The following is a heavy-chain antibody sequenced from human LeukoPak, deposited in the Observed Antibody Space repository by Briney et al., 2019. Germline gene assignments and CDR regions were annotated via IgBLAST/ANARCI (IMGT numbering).Heavy chain of an antibody. Sequence: GASVKVSCKASGYTFTSYAMNWVRQAPGQGLEWMGWINTNTGNPTYAQGFTGRFVFSLDTSVSTAYLQISSLRAEDTAVYYCASLSDRMWPTVGYMDVWGKGTTVTISS. V-gene: IGHV7-4-1*02. J-gene: IGHJ6*03. CDR1: GYTFTSYA. D-gene: IGHD1-26*01. CDR3: ASLSDRMWPTVGYMDV. CDR2: INTNTGNP.